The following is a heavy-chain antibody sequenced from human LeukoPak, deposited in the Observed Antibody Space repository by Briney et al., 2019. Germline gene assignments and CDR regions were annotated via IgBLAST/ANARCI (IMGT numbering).Heavy chain of an antibody. CDR3: ARARDGYHLYCYGMDV. Sequence: SETLSLTCTVSGGSISSYYWSWIRQPPGKGVEWIGYIYYSGSTNYNPSLKSRVTISVDTSKNQFSLKLSSVTAADTAVYYCARARDGYHLYCYGMDVWGQGTTVTVSS. J-gene: IGHJ6*02. D-gene: IGHD5-24*01. CDR2: IYYSGST. CDR1: GGSISSYY. V-gene: IGHV4-59*01.